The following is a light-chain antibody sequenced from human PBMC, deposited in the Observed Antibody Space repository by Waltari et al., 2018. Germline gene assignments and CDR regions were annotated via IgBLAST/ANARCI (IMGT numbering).Light chain of an antibody. J-gene: IGLJ3*02. CDR2: AYS. Sequence: QSVLTQPPSVSGVPGQGVTISRTGSSSNIGAGYDVHWYQQLPGAAPKPLIYAYSNRPSGVPDRFYGSKSGTSASLAITGLQAEDEADYYCQSYDSALSAVFGGGTKVTVL. CDR3: QSYDSALSAV. V-gene: IGLV1-40*01. CDR1: SSNIGAGYD.